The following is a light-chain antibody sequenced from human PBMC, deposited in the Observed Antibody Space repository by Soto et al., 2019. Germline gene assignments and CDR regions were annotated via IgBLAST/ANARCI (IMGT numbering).Light chain of an antibody. CDR3: SSNAGSNNLGV. J-gene: IGLJ3*02. Sequence: QSALTQPPSASGSRGQSVTISCTGTSSDVGGYNYVSWYQQRPGKAPKLMIYEVSKRPSGVPDRFSGSKSGNTASLTVSGLQPEDEADYYCSSNAGSNNLGVFGGGTKLTVL. V-gene: IGLV2-8*01. CDR1: SSDVGGYNY. CDR2: EVS.